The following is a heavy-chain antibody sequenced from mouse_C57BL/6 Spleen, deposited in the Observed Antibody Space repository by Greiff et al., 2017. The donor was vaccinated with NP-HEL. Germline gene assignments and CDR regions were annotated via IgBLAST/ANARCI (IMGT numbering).Heavy chain of an antibody. Sequence: QVQLQQSGAELVKPGASVKMSCKASGYTFTSYWITWVKQRPGQGLEWIGDIYPGSGSTNYNEKFKSKATLTVDTSSSTAYMQLSSLTSEDSAVYYCARGGTVVAGFDYWGQGTTLTVSS. CDR1: GYTFTSYW. V-gene: IGHV1-55*01. J-gene: IGHJ2*01. CDR3: ARGGTVVAGFDY. CDR2: IYPGSGST. D-gene: IGHD1-1*01.